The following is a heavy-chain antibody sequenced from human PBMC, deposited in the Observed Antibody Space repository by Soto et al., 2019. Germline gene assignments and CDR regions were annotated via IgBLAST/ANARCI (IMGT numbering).Heavy chain of an antibody. J-gene: IGHJ5*02. CDR2: IFYSGST. V-gene: IGHV4-59*01. D-gene: IGHD5-12*01. Sequence: SETLSLTCTVSGGSISSYYWNWIRQPPGKGLEWIGYIFYSGSTNYNPSLKSRVTISVDTSKNQVSLKVSSVTAADTAVYYCARGGIVATAYIFASWGQGTLVTGSS. CDR3: ARGGIVATAYIFAS. CDR1: GGSISSYY.